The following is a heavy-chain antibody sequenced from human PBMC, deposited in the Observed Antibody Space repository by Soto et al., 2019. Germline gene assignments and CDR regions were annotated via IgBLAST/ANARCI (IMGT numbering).Heavy chain of an antibody. CDR1: GFSLSTSGVG. CDR2: IYWDDDK. J-gene: IGHJ6*02. Sequence: QITLKESGPTLVKPTQTLTLTCTFSGFSLSTSGVGVGWIRQPPGKALEWLALIYWDDDKRYSPSLKSRLTITKDTPKNQVVLTMTNMDPVDTATYYCAHSVYCSGGSCQTTYYYCYYGMDVWGQGTTVTVSS. CDR3: AHSVYCSGGSCQTTYYYCYYGMDV. D-gene: IGHD2-15*01. V-gene: IGHV2-5*02.